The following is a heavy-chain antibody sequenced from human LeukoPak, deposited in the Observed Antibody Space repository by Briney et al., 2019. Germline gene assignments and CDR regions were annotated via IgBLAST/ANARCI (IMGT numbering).Heavy chain of an antibody. V-gene: IGHV1-69*13. Sequence: ASVKVSCKASGYTFTSYYMHWVRQAPGQGLEWMGGIIPIFGTANYAQKFQGRVTITADESTSTAYMELSSLRSEDTAVYYCARTLRQVDYYYYMDVWGKGTTVTISS. CDR2: IIPIFGTA. CDR3: ARTLRQVDYYYYMDV. D-gene: IGHD3-16*01. CDR1: GYTFTSYY. J-gene: IGHJ6*03.